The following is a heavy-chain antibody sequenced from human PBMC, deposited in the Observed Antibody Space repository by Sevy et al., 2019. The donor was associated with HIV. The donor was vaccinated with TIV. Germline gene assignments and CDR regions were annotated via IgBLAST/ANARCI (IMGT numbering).Heavy chain of an antibody. D-gene: IGHD5-18*01. J-gene: IGHJ4*02. CDR1: GFPVSSNY. Sequence: GGSLRLSCAASGFPVSSNYMSWVRQAPGKGLEWVSVIYSDGSTYHADPVKGRFTISRDNSKNTLNLQMNSLRVEDTAVYYCARGKSGYGYGLDYWGQGTLVTVSS. CDR3: ARGKSGYGYGLDY. CDR2: IYSDGST. V-gene: IGHV3-66*01.